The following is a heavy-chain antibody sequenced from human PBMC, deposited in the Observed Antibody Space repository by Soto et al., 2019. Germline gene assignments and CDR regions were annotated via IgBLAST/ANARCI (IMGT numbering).Heavy chain of an antibody. CDR3: AKVLGYCSSSSCSREAYYYYGKDV. Sequence: GGSLRLSCEVSGFSFSSYGMHWVRQAPGKGLEWVALISYDGGNRYYADSVKGRFTISRDNPKNTLYLQMNSLRADDTAVYYCAKVLGYCSSSSCSREAYYYYGKDVWGQGTTVTVSS. D-gene: IGHD2-2*01. V-gene: IGHV3-30*18. J-gene: IGHJ6*02. CDR1: GFSFSSYG. CDR2: ISYDGGNR.